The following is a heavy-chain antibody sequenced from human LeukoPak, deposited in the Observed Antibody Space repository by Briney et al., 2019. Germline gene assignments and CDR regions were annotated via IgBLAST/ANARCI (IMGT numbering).Heavy chain of an antibody. J-gene: IGHJ4*02. CDR2: IYSSGST. Sequence: GGSLRLSCAASGFTVSTNYMSWVRQAPGKGLEWVSVIYSSGSTYYADSAKGRFTIFRDNSKNTLYLQMNSLRAEDTAVYYCARDGGLAPYSSSTPFDYWGQGTLVTVSS. D-gene: IGHD6-6*01. V-gene: IGHV3-66*02. CDR3: ARDGGLAPYSSSTPFDY. CDR1: GFTVSTNY.